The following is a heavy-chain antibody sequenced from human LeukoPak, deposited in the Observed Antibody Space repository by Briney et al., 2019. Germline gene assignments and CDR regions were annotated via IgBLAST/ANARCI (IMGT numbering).Heavy chain of an antibody. CDR1: GFTISSYG. J-gene: IGHJ6*02. D-gene: IGHD2-21*02. Sequence: GRSLRLSCAASGFTISSYGMHWVRQAPGKGLEWVAVISYDGSNKYYADSVKGRFTISRDNSKNTLYLQMNSLRAEDTAVYYCAKVCDPSSGYIVVVTALWYGMDVWGQGTTVTVSS. CDR3: AKVCDPSSGYIVVVTALWYGMDV. V-gene: IGHV3-30*18. CDR2: ISYDGSNK.